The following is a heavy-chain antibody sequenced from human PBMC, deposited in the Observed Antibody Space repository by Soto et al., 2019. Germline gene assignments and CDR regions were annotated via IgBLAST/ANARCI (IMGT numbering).Heavy chain of an antibody. Sequence: SVKVSCKASGGTFSSYAISWVRQAPGQGLEWMGGIIPIFGTANYAQKFQGRVTITADESTSTAYMELSSLRSEDTAVYYCASPSTETYYYDSSGHPQDYFDYWGQGTLVTVSS. J-gene: IGHJ4*02. CDR3: ASPSTETYYYDSSGHPQDYFDY. D-gene: IGHD3-22*01. V-gene: IGHV1-69*13. CDR2: IIPIFGTA. CDR1: GGTFSSYA.